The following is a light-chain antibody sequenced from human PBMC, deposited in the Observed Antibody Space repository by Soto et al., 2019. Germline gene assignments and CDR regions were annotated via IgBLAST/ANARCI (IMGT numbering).Light chain of an antibody. CDR3: QQSYSIPYP. CDR1: QSISDY. CDR2: ATS. Sequence: DIQMTQSPSSLSASVGDRVTITCRASQSISDYLNWYQQKPGRAPKLLIYATSSLQSGVPSRFSGSGSGTDFALTINSLQPEDFATYDCQQSYSIPYPFGKGTKLEIK. J-gene: IGKJ2*01. V-gene: IGKV1-39*01.